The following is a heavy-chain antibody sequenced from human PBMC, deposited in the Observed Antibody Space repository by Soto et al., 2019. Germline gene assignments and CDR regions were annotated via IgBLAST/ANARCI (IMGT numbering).Heavy chain of an antibody. Sequence: SETLSLTCTVSGGSISSYYWSWIRQPPGKGLEWIGYIYYSGSTNYNPSLKSRVTISVDTSKNQFSLKLSSVTAADTAVYYCARKWAAAGIGGFDPWGQGTLVTVSS. CDR1: GGSISSYY. CDR2: IYYSGST. J-gene: IGHJ5*02. CDR3: ARKWAAAGIGGFDP. D-gene: IGHD6-13*01. V-gene: IGHV4-59*01.